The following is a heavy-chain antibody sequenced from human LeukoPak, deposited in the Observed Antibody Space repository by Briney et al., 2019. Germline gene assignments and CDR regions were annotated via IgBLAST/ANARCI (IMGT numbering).Heavy chain of an antibody. CDR3: AKGYSNVYGA. V-gene: IGHV3-23*01. D-gene: IGHD5-12*01. J-gene: IGHJ5*02. CDR1: GCTLSSYD. CDR2: ISGSGAST. Sequence: GGSLRLSCVASGCTLSSYDWNWVRQTPGKGLEWVSTISGSGASTYYADAVRGRFTISRDNSRNTLQLQMNSLRAEDTAVYYCAKGYSNVYGAWGQGTLVTVSS.